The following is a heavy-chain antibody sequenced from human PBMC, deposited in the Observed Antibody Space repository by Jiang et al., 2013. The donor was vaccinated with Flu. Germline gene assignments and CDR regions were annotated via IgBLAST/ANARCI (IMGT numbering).Heavy chain of an antibody. CDR2: IFHSGST. Sequence: GLVKPSGTLSLTCDVSGGSISSYNWWHWVRQPPGKGLEWIGEIFHSGSTNYIPSLKSRVTISVDKSKNQFSLRLSSVTAADTAVYYCARGQEFSGPAAGTGFDYWGQGTLIIVSS. D-gene: IGHD6-13*01. V-gene: IGHV4-4*02. J-gene: IGHJ4*02. CDR3: ARGQEFSGPAAGTGFDY. CDR1: GGSISSYNW.